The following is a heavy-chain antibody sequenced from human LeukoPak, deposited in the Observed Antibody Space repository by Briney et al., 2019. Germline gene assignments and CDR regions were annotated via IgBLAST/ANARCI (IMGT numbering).Heavy chain of an antibody. CDR1: GYSFTSYW. V-gene: IGHV5-51*01. CDR2: IYPGDSDT. D-gene: IGHD2-21*02. CDR3: ARHGEYCGGDCYAGMDV. J-gene: IGHJ6*02. Sequence: GESLKISCKGSGYSFTSYWIGWVRQMPGKGLEWMGIIYPGDSDTRYSPSFQGQVTISADKSISTAYLQWSSLKASDTAMYYCARHGEYCGGDCYAGMDVWGQGTTVTVS.